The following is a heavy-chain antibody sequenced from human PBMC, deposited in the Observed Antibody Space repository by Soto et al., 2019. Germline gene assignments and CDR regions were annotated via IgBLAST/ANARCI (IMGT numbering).Heavy chain of an antibody. Sequence: PSETLSLTCTVSGGSISSSSYYWGWTRQPPGKGLEWIGSIYYSGSTYYNPSLKSRVTISVDTSKNQFSLKLSSVTAADTAVYYCARPLGNKDFWSGNNWFDPWGQGTLVTVSS. J-gene: IGHJ5*02. CDR3: ARPLGNKDFWSGNNWFDP. D-gene: IGHD3-3*01. V-gene: IGHV4-39*01. CDR2: IYYSGST. CDR1: GGSISSSSYY.